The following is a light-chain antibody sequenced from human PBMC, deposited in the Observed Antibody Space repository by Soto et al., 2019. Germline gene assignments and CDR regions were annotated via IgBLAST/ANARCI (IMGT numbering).Light chain of an antibody. J-gene: IGKJ1*01. CDR1: QSVSNY. V-gene: IGKV1-39*01. CDR2: STS. Sequence: DIQMTQSPSSLSASVRDRVTITCRASQSVSNYLNWYRQLPGKAPTLLIYSTSTLQSGVPSRFSGSGSGTDFTLTITGLHPEDFATYFCQQSYSSPQTFGQGTKVEIK. CDR3: QQSYSSPQT.